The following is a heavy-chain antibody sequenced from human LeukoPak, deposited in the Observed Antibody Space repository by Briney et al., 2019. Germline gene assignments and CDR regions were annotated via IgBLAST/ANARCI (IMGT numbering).Heavy chain of an antibody. J-gene: IGHJ4*02. D-gene: IGHD4-23*01. CDR3: ARSTVVTPDLDY. Sequence: TGGSLRLSCAASGFTVSSNYMSWVRQAPGKGLEWVSVIYSGGSTYYADSVKGRFTISRDNSKNTLYLQMNSLRAEDTAVYYCARSTVVTPDLDYWGQGTLVTVSS. CDR2: IYSGGST. CDR1: GFTVSSNY. V-gene: IGHV3-66*01.